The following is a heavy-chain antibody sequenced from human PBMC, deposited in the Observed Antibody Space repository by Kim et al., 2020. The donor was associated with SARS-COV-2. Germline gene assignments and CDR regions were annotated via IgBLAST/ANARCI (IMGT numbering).Heavy chain of an antibody. Sequence: GGSLRLSCAASGFTFSNYWMSWVRQAPGKGLQWVAIIKEDGSTKLYVDSVRGRFTISRDNAKNPLYLQVDSLRVDDMAVYYCARRDNTGYYDYWGRGTLVTVSS. CDR2: IKEDGSTK. V-gene: IGHV3-7*01. CDR1: GFTFSNYW. D-gene: IGHD3-22*01. J-gene: IGHJ4*02. CDR3: ARRDNTGYYDY.